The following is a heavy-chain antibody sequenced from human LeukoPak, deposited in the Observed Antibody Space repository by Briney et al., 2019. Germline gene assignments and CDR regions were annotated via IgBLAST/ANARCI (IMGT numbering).Heavy chain of an antibody. Sequence: ASVKVSCKVSGYTLTELSMHWVRQAPGKGLEWMGGFDPGDGETIYAQKFQGRVTMTEDTSTDTAYMELSSLRSEDTAVYYCATPRRFRWELDIVFDYWGQGTLVTVSS. CDR3: ATPRRFRWELDIVFDY. V-gene: IGHV1-24*01. D-gene: IGHD1-26*01. CDR1: GYTLTELS. CDR2: FDPGDGET. J-gene: IGHJ4*02.